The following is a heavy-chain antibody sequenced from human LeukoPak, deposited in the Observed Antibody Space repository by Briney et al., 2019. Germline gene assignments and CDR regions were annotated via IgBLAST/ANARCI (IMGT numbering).Heavy chain of an antibody. CDR1: GFTFSSYA. Sequence: GRSLRLSCAASGFTFSSYAMHWVRQAPGKGPEWVAVISYDGSNKYYADSVKGRFTISRDNSKNTLYLQMNSLRAEDTAVYYCARARGYSYGYFDYWGQGTLVTVSS. CDR3: ARARGYSYGYFDY. D-gene: IGHD5-18*01. V-gene: IGHV3-30-3*01. CDR2: ISYDGSNK. J-gene: IGHJ4*02.